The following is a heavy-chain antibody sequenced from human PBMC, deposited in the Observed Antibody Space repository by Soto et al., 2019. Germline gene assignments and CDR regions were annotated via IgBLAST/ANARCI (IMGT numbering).Heavy chain of an antibody. CDR2: TYYRSKWYY. CDR1: WDSVSKNIAG. V-gene: IGHV6-1*01. Sequence: PAQTLSLSCAITWDSVSKNIAGGRWVGQSPSRGLEWLGRTYYRSKWYYEYAVSVRGRITINPDTSKNQYSLQLNSVTPEDTAVYFCARGEQYSGRIFDYWGQGTLVTVSS. D-gene: IGHD1-26*01. J-gene: IGHJ4*01. CDR3: ARGEQYSGRIFDY.